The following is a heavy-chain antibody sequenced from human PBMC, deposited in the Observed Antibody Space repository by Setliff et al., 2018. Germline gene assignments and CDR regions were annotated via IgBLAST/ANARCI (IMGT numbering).Heavy chain of an antibody. CDR3: TVYNTGSSKDHY. CDR2: INHSGST. Sequence: SETLSLTCAVYGGSISTYYWIWIRQPPGKGLEWIGEINHSGSTNYNPSLKSRVTISVDTSKNQFSLKLSSVTAADTALYYCTVYNTGSSKDHYWGQGTQVTVSS. V-gene: IGHV4-34*01. J-gene: IGHJ4*02. CDR1: GGSISTYY. D-gene: IGHD2-8*02.